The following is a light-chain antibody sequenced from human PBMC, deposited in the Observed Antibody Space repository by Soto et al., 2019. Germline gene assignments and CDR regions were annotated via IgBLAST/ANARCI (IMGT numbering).Light chain of an antibody. V-gene: IGKV3-11*01. J-gene: IGKJ2*01. Sequence: EIVLTQYAATLPLSPGERATLSCRASQSVSSYLAWYQQKPGQAPRRLIYDASNRATGIPARFSGSGSGTDFTLTISSLEPEDFAVYYCLQRSNWPPYTFGQGTKLEIK. CDR2: DAS. CDR3: LQRSNWPPYT. CDR1: QSVSSY.